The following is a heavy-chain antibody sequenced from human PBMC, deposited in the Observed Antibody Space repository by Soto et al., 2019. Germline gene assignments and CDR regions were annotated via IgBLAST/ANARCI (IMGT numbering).Heavy chain of an antibody. CDR3: ARPGPTPQSYGMDV. D-gene: IGHD4-4*01. Sequence: GASVKVSCKASGYTFTSYGISWVRQAPGQGLEWMGWISAYNGNTNYAQKPQGRVTMTTDTSTSTAYMELRSLRSDDTAVYYCARPGPTPQSYGMDVWGQGTTVTVSS. CDR1: GYTFTSYG. V-gene: IGHV1-18*01. J-gene: IGHJ6*02. CDR2: ISAYNGNT.